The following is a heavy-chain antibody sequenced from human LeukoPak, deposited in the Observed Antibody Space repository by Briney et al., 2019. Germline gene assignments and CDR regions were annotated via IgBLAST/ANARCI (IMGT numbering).Heavy chain of an antibody. CDR3: ARDQSGFWSGYLEAGNFDY. V-gene: IGHV1-2*02. J-gene: IGHJ4*02. CDR1: GYTFTGYY. D-gene: IGHD3-3*01. CDR2: INPNSGGT. Sequence: ASVKVSCKASGYTFTGYYMHWVRQAPGQGLDWMGWINPNSGGTNYAQKFQGRVTMTRDTSISTAYTELSRLRSDDTAVYYCARDQSGFWSGYLEAGNFDYWGQGTLVTVSS.